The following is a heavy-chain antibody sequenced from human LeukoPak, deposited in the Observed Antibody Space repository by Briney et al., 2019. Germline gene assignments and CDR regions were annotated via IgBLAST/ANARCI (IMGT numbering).Heavy chain of an antibody. J-gene: IGHJ4*02. Sequence: QTGGSLRLSCAASGFTFSSYGMHWVRQAPGKGLEWVAVIWYDGSNKYYADSVKGRFTISRDNSKNTLYLQMNSLRAEDTAVYYCARTSDSSGYHDIDYWGQGTLVTVSS. V-gene: IGHV3-33*01. CDR1: GFTFSSYG. CDR3: ARTSDSSGYHDIDY. CDR2: IWYDGSNK. D-gene: IGHD3-22*01.